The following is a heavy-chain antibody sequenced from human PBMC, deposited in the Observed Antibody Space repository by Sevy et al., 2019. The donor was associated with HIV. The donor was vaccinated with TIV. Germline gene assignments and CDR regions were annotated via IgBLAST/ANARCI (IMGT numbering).Heavy chain of an antibody. CDR1: GYSFSSHW. V-gene: IGHV5-51*01. J-gene: IGHJ4*02. D-gene: IGHD3-22*01. CDR3: ATSRSGYFDSSGYYIY. CDR2: IYPDDSET. Sequence: GESLKISCEGSGYSFSSHWIGWVRHMPGKGLEWMGIIYPDDSETRYSPSFQGQVTFSADKSISTAYLQWSSLKASDTAMYYCATSRSGYFDSSGYYIYWGQGPMVTVSS.